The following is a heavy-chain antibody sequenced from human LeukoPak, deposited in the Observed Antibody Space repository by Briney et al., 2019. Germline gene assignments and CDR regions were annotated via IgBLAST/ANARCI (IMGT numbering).Heavy chain of an antibody. J-gene: IGHJ4*02. CDR2: ISGSGGGT. CDR3: AKGSYYYDSSGYYYYFDY. V-gene: IGHV3-23*01. D-gene: IGHD3-22*01. CDR1: GFTFSSYA. Sequence: PGGSLRLSCAASGFTFSSYAMSWVRQAPGKGLEWVSAISGSGGGTYYADSVKSRFTISRDSSKNTLYPQMNSLRAEDTAVYYCAKGSYYYDSSGYYYYFDYWGQGTLVTVSS.